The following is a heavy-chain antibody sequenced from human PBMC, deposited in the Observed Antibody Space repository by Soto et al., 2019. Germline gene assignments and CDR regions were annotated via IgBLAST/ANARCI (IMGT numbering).Heavy chain of an antibody. D-gene: IGHD3-22*01. Sequence: EVQLVESGRGLVRPGGSLRLSCAASGFPFSIAWLNWVRQAPGKGLEWVGRIKNKADGGRADYAAPVKGRFTISRDDSKIAMYLQMHRLKPEDTAVYYCTSDALGYYDSSGYSPFWGHGILVTVSS. CDR1: GFPFSIAW. J-gene: IGHJ4*01. V-gene: IGHV3-15*07. CDR3: TSDALGYYDSSGYSPF. CDR2: IKNKADGGRA.